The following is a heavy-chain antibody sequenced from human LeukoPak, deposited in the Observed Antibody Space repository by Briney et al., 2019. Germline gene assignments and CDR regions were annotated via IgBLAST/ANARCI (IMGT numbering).Heavy chain of an antibody. CDR3: ARDARGAAAADDAFDL. CDR2: IYPRDGST. J-gene: IGHJ3*01. CDR1: GYTFTSNY. V-gene: IGHV1-46*01. Sequence: ASVKVSCKASGYTFTSNYIHWVRQAPGQGLEWMGMIYPRDGSTSYAQKFQGRVTVTRDTSTSTVHMELSGLRSEDTAVYYCARDARGAAAADDAFDLWGQGTVVTVSS. D-gene: IGHD6-13*01.